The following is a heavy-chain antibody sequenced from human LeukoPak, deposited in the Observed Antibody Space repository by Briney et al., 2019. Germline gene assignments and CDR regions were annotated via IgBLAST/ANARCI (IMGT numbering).Heavy chain of an antibody. CDR1: GFTFSRYW. J-gene: IGHJ4*01. CDR2: IKQDGGDK. V-gene: IGHV3-7*01. CDR3: ARDGTAAGLYFDL. Sequence: GGSLRLACGVSGFTFSRYWMKWVRQAPGKGLGWVANIKQDGGDKSYVDSVKGRFTISRDNAKNSLYLQMSSLRAEDTAVYYCARDGTAAGLYFDLWGQGTLVTVSS. D-gene: IGHD6-13*01.